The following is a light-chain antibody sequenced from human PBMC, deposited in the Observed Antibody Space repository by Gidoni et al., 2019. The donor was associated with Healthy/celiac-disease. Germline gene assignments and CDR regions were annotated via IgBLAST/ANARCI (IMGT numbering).Light chain of an antibody. CDR1: SSDVVGYNY. V-gene: IGLV2-8*01. J-gene: IGLJ2*01. Sequence: QSALTPPPSASGSAGQSVTISCTGTSSDVVGYNYVSWFQQHPGKAPQLMISEVSQRPSACPDRFSGSKSGNTASLTVSGLQPEDEAEYYCSSYAASNNLGVFGGGTKLTVL. CDR3: SSYAASNNLGV. CDR2: EVS.